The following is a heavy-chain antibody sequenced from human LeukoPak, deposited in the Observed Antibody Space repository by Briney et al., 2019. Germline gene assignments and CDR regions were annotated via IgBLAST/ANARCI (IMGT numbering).Heavy chain of an antibody. J-gene: IGHJ4*02. CDR1: GFTFSSYA. D-gene: IGHD3-3*01. CDR2: ISYDGSNK. Sequence: PGRSLRLSCAASGFTFSSYAMHWVRQAPGKGLEWVAVISYDGSNKYYADSVKGRFTISRDNSKNTLYLQMNSLRAEDTAVYYCARDTTIFGVVYTSFDYWGQGTLVTVSS. CDR3: ARDTTIFGVVYTSFDY. V-gene: IGHV3-30-3*01.